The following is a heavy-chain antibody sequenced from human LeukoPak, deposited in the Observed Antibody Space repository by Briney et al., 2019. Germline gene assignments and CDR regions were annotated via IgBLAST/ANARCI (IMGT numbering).Heavy chain of an antibody. Sequence: PGESLKISCQGSGYTLNTYWIGWVRQMPGRGLEWMGIIFPGDSDTRYSPSFQGQVTISADKSISTVYLQWSSLKASDTAIYYCAGDNRGAFDVWGQGAIVTVSS. J-gene: IGHJ3*01. CDR1: GYTLNTYW. CDR2: IFPGDSDT. CDR3: AGDNRGAFDV. V-gene: IGHV5-51*01. D-gene: IGHD1-1*01.